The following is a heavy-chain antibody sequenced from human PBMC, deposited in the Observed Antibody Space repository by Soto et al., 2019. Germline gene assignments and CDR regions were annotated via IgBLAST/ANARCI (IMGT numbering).Heavy chain of an antibody. Sequence: QVELVESGGGVVQPGRSLRLSCAASAVTFTGYGMHWVRQAPGKGLEWVAVIRFDGSNIYYADSVKGRFTISRDNARNMLYLQMNSLRAEVTAVYYCARDGVGSTAYFGYFDYWGLGTLVTVSS. J-gene: IGHJ4*02. D-gene: IGHD1-26*01. CDR2: IRFDGSNI. CDR3: ARDGVGSTAYFGYFDY. CDR1: AVTFTGYG. V-gene: IGHV3-33*01.